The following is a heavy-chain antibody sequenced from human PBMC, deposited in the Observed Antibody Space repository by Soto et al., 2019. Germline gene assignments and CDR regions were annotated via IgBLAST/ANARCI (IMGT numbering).Heavy chain of an antibody. V-gene: IGHV4-39*01. Sequence: QLQLQESGPGLMQPSETLSLTCSVSGNSISSSGYYWGWIRQPPGKGLEGIGSMSYRGSAYRERTYYNPSLTSRVSISMDTSKNQFSLRLTSVTAADTAVYYCARHPPTYDYTPYYFDYWGQGTLVTVSS. J-gene: IGHJ4*02. CDR2: MSYRGSAYRERT. CDR1: GNSISSSGYY. CDR3: ARHPPTYDYTPYYFDY. D-gene: IGHD4-4*01.